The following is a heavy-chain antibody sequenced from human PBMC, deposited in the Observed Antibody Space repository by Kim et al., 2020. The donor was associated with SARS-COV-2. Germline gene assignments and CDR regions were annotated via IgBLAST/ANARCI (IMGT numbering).Heavy chain of an antibody. CDR3: GDYHGPGSHFTY. V-gene: IGHV3-23*01. CDR2: T. D-gene: IGHD3-10*01. Sequence: TYYATSVKGRFTIYRDNSKNMLYLQMNSLRAEATAGDYCGDYHGPGSHFTYWGQGTQVTVSS. J-gene: IGHJ4*02.